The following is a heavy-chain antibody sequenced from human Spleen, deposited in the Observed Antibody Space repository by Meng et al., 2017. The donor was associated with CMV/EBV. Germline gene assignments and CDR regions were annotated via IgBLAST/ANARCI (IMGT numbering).Heavy chain of an antibody. CDR3: ALWDEGITTFGVVSH. Sequence: GESLKISCAASGFTFSSYAMHWVRQAPGKGLEWVAFIRYDGSNKYYADSVKGRYTISRDNSKNTLYLQMNSLRAEDTAVYYCALWDEGITTFGVVSHWGQGTLVTVSS. V-gene: IGHV3-30*02. J-gene: IGHJ4*02. CDR1: GFTFSSYA. D-gene: IGHD3-3*01. CDR2: IRYDGSNK.